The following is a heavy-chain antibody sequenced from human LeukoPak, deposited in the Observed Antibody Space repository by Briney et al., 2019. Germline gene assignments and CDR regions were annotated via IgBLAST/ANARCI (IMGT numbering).Heavy chain of an antibody. CDR3: AKTTTGYSSGRFPGWPVDY. V-gene: IGHV3-23*01. D-gene: IGHD6-19*01. Sequence: GGSLRLSCAASGFTFSSYAMYWVRQAPGKGLEWVSGIFGIGGSTHYADSVKGRFTISRDNSKNTVYLQMNSLRAEDTAVYYCAKTTTGYSSGRFPGWPVDYWGQGTLVTVSS. CDR2: IFGIGGST. CDR1: GFTFSSYA. J-gene: IGHJ4*02.